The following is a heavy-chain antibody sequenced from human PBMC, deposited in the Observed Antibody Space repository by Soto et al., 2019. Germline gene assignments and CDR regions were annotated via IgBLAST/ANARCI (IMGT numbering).Heavy chain of an antibody. CDR3: ARDPPTGSTLDWFDS. Sequence: GSLRLSCAASGFSFSSDSMGWVRQAPGKGLEWVSSISSSGSFMNYADSVKGRFTISRDNAKKLVYLHMSSLKDEDTAVYYCARDPPTGSTLDWFDSWGQGTLVTVSS. CDR2: ISSSGSFM. CDR1: GFSFSSDS. D-gene: IGHD1-7*01. V-gene: IGHV3-21*01. J-gene: IGHJ5*01.